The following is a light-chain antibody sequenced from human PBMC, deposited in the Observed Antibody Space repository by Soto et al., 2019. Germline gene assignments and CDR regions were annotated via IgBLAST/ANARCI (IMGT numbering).Light chain of an antibody. Sequence: DIQMTQSPSSLSASLGDRVTITCQASRDISVYLNWYQQKPGKPPKLIVYDASNLQTGVPSRFSGSGSGTHFSFTISSLQPEDIATYYCQQYDNLPQYTFGQGTTLEIK. V-gene: IGKV1-33*01. CDR3: QQYDNLPQYT. CDR2: DAS. CDR1: RDISVY. J-gene: IGKJ2*01.